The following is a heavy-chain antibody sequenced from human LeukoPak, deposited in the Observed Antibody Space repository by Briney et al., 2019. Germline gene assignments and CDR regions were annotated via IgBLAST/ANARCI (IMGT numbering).Heavy chain of an antibody. Sequence: GGSLRLSCAASGFTFSSYSMNWVRQAPGKGLEWVSYISSSSSTIYYADSVKGRFTISRDNAKNSLYLQMNSLRAEDTAVYYCARSPNWNYGIYWGQGTLVTVSS. D-gene: IGHD1-7*01. CDR1: GFTFSSYS. J-gene: IGHJ4*02. V-gene: IGHV3-48*01. CDR3: ARSPNWNYGIY. CDR2: ISSSSSTI.